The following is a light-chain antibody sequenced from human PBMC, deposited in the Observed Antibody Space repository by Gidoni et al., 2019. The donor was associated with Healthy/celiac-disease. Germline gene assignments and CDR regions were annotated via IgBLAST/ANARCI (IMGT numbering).Light chain of an antibody. V-gene: IGLV2-14*03. CDR2: DVS. CDR3: SSYTSSSTVV. J-gene: IGLJ2*01. Sequence: QSALTQPASVSGSPGQSITIACTGTSSDVGGYHYVSWYKHHPGKAPKLMIYDVSNRPSGVSNRFSGSKSGNTASLTISGLQAEDEADYYCSSYTSSSTVVFGGGTKLTVL. CDR1: SSDVGGYHY.